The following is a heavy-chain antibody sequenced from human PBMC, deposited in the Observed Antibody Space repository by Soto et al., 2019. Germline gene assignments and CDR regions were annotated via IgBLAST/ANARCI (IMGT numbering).Heavy chain of an antibody. CDR3: TRDGS. CDR2: ISDSGSTI. Sequence: GGSKRLSSTAAWLNFRDYAMNWVRQTPDKGLEWLSYISDSGSTIHYADSVKGRFTISRDNAKNSLYLQMNSLRADDTAVYYCTRDGSWGQGTLVTVSS. D-gene: IGHD5-12*01. V-gene: IGHV3-48*01. J-gene: IGHJ5*02. CDR1: WLNFRDYA.